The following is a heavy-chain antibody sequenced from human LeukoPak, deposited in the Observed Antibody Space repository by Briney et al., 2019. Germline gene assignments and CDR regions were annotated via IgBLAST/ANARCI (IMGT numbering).Heavy chain of an antibody. D-gene: IGHD2-15*01. J-gene: IGHJ4*02. V-gene: IGHV4-61*05. CDR3: ARGGWNKFDY. CDR1: GDSINSSPYY. Sequence: SETLSLTCTVSGDSINSSPYYWVWIRQPPGKGLGWIGFIFYSGTTNYNPSLKSRVTISVDTSKNQFSLKLSSVTAADTAVYYCARGGWNKFDYWGQGTLVTVSS. CDR2: IFYSGTT.